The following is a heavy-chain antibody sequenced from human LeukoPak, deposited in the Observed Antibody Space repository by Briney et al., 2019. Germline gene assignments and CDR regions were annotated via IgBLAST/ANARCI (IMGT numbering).Heavy chain of an antibody. V-gene: IGHV4-61*01. D-gene: IGHD3-10*01. J-gene: IGHJ3*02. CDR3: ARESITMVRVVTYDAFDI. CDR1: GGSVSSGSYY. Sequence: PSETLSLTCTVSGGSVSSGSYYWSWIRQPPGKGLEWIGYIYYSGSTNYNPSLKSRVTISVDTSKNQFSLKLSPVTAADTAVYYCARESITMVRVVTYDAFDIWGEGTMVTVSS. CDR2: IYYSGST.